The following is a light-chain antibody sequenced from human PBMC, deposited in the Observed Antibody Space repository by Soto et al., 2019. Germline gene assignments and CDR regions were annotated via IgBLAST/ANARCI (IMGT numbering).Light chain of an antibody. V-gene: IGKV1-39*01. CDR2: ATS. Sequence: DIQMTQFPSSLSASAGDRVTITCRASQTISYSLNWYQQKLGKAPKLLIYATSSLQSGVPSRFSGSGSGTAFTLTIRNLQPEAFETYYCQQSYISLTFGGGTKVEIK. J-gene: IGKJ4*01. CDR3: QQSYISLT. CDR1: QTISYS.